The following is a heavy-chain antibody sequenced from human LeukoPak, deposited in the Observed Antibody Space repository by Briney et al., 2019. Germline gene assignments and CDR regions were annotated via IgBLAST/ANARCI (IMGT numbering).Heavy chain of an antibody. V-gene: IGHV4-61*02. Sequence: KPSETLSLTCTVYGGSISSGSYYWSWIRQPAGKGLEWIGRIYTSGSTNYNPSLKSRATISVDTSKNQFSLKLSSVTAADTSVYYCARQTGSGLFILPGGQGTLVTVSS. D-gene: IGHD3/OR15-3a*01. CDR1: GGSISSGSYY. J-gene: IGHJ4*02. CDR3: ARQTGSGLFILP. CDR2: IYTSGST.